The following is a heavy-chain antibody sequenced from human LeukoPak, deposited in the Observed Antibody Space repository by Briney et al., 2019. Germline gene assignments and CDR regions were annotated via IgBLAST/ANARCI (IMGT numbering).Heavy chain of an antibody. Sequence: GGSLRLSCSAAGFXFRSHAIHWVRQAPGKGLEYVSTINDDGGLTYYADSVKGRFTISRDNSKNTVYLQMNNLRPDDSAVYHCLKGGWATIGPPKDWGQGTQVSVSS. D-gene: IGHD5-12*01. CDR3: LKGGWATIGPPKD. J-gene: IGHJ4*02. CDR2: INDDGGLT. CDR1: GFXFRSHA. V-gene: IGHV3-64D*06.